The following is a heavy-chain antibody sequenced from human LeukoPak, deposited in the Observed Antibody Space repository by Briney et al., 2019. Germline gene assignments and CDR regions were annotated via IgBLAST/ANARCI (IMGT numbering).Heavy chain of an antibody. J-gene: IGHJ5*02. D-gene: IGHD3-10*01. V-gene: IGHV1-18*01. Sequence: GASVKVSCKASGGTFSSYAISWVRQAPGQGLEWMGWISAYNGNTNYAQKLQGRVTMTTDTSTSTAYMELRSLRSDDTAVYYCARDRYGSGTGGFDPWGQGTLVTVSS. CDR2: ISAYNGNT. CDR3: ARDRYGSGTGGFDP. CDR1: GGTFSSYA.